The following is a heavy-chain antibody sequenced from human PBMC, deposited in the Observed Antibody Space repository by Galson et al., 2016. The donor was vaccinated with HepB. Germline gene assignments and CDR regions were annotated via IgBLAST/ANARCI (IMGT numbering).Heavy chain of an antibody. CDR1: GFIVSSTY. J-gene: IGHJ4*02. D-gene: IGHD6-25*01. V-gene: IGHV3-66*02. Sequence: SLRLSCAASGFIVSSTYMSWVRQAPGKGLESVSVIFSGGTTFCADSVMGRFTISRDNSRNTLFLQMSSLRVEDTAVYYCARDSGYNEHGGFDNWGQGTLVTVSS. CDR2: IFSGGTT. CDR3: ARDSGYNEHGGFDN.